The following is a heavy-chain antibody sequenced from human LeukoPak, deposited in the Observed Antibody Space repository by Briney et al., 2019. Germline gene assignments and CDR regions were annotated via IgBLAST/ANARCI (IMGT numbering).Heavy chain of an antibody. D-gene: IGHD1-26*01. J-gene: IGHJ5*02. CDR3: ARAGVGVNWFDP. V-gene: IGHV4-39*07. CDR1: GGSISSSSYY. CDR2: IYYSGST. Sequence: SETLSLTCTVSGGSISSSSYYWGWIRQPPGTGLEWIGSIYYSGSTYYNPSLKSRVTISVDTSKNQFSLKLSSVTAADTAVYYCARAGVGVNWFDPWGQGTLVTVSS.